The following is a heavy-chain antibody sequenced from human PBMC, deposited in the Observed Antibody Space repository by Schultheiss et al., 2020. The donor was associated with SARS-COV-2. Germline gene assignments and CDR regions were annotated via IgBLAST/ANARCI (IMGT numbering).Heavy chain of an antibody. Sequence: GGSLRLSCAASGFTFSTYAMSWVRQAPGKGLEWVSYISSSSTTIYYADSVKGRFTISRDNAKNSLYLQMNSLRAEDTAVYYCARAEKSTIFGVVTHYYYYYGMDVWGQGTTVTVSS. V-gene: IGHV3-48*04. CDR1: GFTFSTYA. D-gene: IGHD3-3*01. CDR3: ARAEKSTIFGVVTHYYYYYGMDV. J-gene: IGHJ6*02. CDR2: ISSSSTTI.